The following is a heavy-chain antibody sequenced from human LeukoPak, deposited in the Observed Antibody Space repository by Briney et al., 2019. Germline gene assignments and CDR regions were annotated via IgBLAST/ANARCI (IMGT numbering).Heavy chain of an antibody. CDR1: GGSLNGYY. CDR3: ARLGSVGYYNYQYMDI. D-gene: IGHD3-10*01. V-gene: IGHV4-34*01. CDR2: INHIGNT. Sequence: SETLSLTCAVNGGSLNGYYWSWIRQPPGKGLEWIGGINHIGNTNYAPSLRSRVTISVDTSKNQFSLSLTSATAADTAVYFCARLGSVGYYNYQYMDIWGNGTTVTVSS. J-gene: IGHJ6*03.